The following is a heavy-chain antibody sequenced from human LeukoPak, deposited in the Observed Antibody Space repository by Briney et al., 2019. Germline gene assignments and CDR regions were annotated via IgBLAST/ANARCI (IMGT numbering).Heavy chain of an antibody. CDR3: ARDQYCSSTSCYDIDDY. D-gene: IGHD2-2*01. Sequence: ASVKVSCKASGYTFTGYYMHWVRQAPGQGLEWMGWINPNSGGTNYAQKFQGRVTMTRDTSISTAYMELSRLRSDDTAVYYCARDQYCSSTSCYDIDDYWGQGTLVTVSS. CDR1: GYTFTGYY. CDR2: INPNSGGT. J-gene: IGHJ4*02. V-gene: IGHV1-2*02.